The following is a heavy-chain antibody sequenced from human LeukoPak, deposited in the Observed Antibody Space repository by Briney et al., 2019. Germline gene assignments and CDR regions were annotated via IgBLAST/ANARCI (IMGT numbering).Heavy chain of an antibody. CDR1: GASISSYY. CDR3: ARGAAALFDY. Sequence: KPSETLSLTCTVSGASISSYYWSWIRQPPGKGLEWIGEINHSGSTNYNPSLKSRVTISVDTSKNQFSLKLSSVTAADTAVYYCARGAAALFDYWGQGTLVTVSS. V-gene: IGHV4-34*01. CDR2: INHSGST. D-gene: IGHD2-2*01. J-gene: IGHJ4*02.